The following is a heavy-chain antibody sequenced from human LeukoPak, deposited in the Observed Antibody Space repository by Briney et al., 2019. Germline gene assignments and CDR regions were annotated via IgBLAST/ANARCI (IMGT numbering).Heavy chain of an antibody. CDR1: GGSISSGGYS. J-gene: IGHJ6*02. D-gene: IGHD1-1*01. CDR3: ARGTLRGYYGMDV. V-gene: IGHV4-30-2*01. Sequence: SETLSLTCAVSGGSISSGGYSWSWIRQPPGKGLEWIGYTYHSGSTYYNPSLKSRVTISVDRSKNQFSLKLSSVTAADTAVYYCARGTLRGYYGMDVWGQGTTVTVPS. CDR2: TYHSGST.